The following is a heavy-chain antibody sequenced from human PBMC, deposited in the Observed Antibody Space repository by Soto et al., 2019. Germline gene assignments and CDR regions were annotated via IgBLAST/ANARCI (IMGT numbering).Heavy chain of an antibody. CDR3: ARDRAPTVVTPPLVDT. Sequence: ASVKVSCKASGGTFSRYAITWVRQAPGQGLEWMGEIIPIFGTTNYAQKFQGRVTITADEYTSTAFMELSSLRSDDTAVYYCARDRAPTVVTPPLVDTWGQGTLVTVSS. J-gene: IGHJ4*02. V-gene: IGHV1-69*13. D-gene: IGHD4-17*01. CDR2: IIPIFGTT. CDR1: GGTFSRYA.